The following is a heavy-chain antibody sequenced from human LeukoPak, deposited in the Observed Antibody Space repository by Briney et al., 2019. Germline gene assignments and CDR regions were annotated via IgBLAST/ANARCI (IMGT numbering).Heavy chain of an antibody. V-gene: IGHV4-59*02. J-gene: IGHJ4*02. CDR3: ARDRAYYDSSGYSPL. CDR2: VYYSGST. D-gene: IGHD3-22*01. CDR1: GGSVSGYY. Sequence: SETLSLTCVVSGGSVSGYYWGRIRQPPGRGLEWIGYVYYSGSTNYNPSFKSRITISVDTSRNQFSLQLSSVTAEDTAVYYCARDRAYYDSSGYSPLWGQGTLVTVSS.